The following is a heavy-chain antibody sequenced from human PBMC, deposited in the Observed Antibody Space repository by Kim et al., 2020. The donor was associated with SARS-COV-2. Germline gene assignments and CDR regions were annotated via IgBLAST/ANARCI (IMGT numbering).Heavy chain of an antibody. J-gene: IGHJ4*02. CDR2: ISAYNGNT. CDR3: ARVGIRVPLAEDYFDY. Sequence: ASVKVSCKASGYTFTSYGISWVRQAPGQGLEWMGWISAYNGNTNYAQKLQGRVTMTTDTSTSTAYMELRSLRSDDTAVYYCARVGIRVPLAEDYFDYWGQGTLVTVSS. V-gene: IGHV1-18*01. D-gene: IGHD6-13*01. CDR1: GYTFTSYG.